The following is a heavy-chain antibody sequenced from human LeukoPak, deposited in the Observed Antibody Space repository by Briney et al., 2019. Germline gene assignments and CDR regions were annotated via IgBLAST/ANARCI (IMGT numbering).Heavy chain of an antibody. CDR2: INPNSGGT. V-gene: IGHV1-2*02. CDR3: ARVRRAAAMVQNFLPYFDY. CDR1: GYTFTGYY. J-gene: IGHJ4*02. D-gene: IGHD5-18*01. Sequence: ASVKVSCQASGYTFTGYYMHWVRQAPGQGLEWVGWINPNSGGTNYAQKFQGRVTMTRDTSISTAYMELSRLRSDDTALYYCARVRRAAAMVQNFLPYFDYWGQGTLVTVSS.